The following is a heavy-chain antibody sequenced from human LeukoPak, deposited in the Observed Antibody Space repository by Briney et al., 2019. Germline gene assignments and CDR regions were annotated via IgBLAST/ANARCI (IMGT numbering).Heavy chain of an antibody. J-gene: IGHJ6*03. D-gene: IGHD2-2*01. CDR2: IYPGDSDT. CDR1: GYSFTSYW. V-gene: IGHV5-51*01. CDR3: ARAPDCSSTSCYYMDV. Sequence: GESLKISCKGSGYSFTSYWIGWVRQMPGKGLEWMGIIYPGDSDTRYSSSFQGQVTISADKSISTAYLQWSSLKASDTAMYYCARAPDCSSTSCYYMDVWGKGTTVTVSS.